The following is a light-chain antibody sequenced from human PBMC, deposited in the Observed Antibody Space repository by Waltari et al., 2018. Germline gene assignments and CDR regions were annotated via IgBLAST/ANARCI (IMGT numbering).Light chain of an antibody. CDR3: QHYVRLPAT. Sequence: EIVLTQSPGTLSLSPGERATLSCRASQSVSRSLAWYQQKPGQAPRLLISGASNRATGIPDRFSGSGSGTDFSLIITRLEPEDFSMYYCQHYVRLPATFGQGTKVEIK. CDR2: GAS. CDR1: QSVSRS. V-gene: IGKV3-20*01. J-gene: IGKJ1*01.